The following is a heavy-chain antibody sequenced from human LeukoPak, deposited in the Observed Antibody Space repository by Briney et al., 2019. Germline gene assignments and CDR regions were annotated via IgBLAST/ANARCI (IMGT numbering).Heavy chain of an antibody. V-gene: IGHV4-59*08. CDR2: IYYSGST. J-gene: IGHJ3*02. D-gene: IGHD4-23*01. CDR1: GGSVSSDY. Sequence: SETLSLTCTVSGGSVSSDYWSWIRQPPGKGLEWIGYIYYSGSTNHNPSLKSRVTISVDTSKNQFSLRLSSVTAADTAVYYCARSFTVVTFSDIWGQGTMVTVSS. CDR3: ARSFTVVTFSDI.